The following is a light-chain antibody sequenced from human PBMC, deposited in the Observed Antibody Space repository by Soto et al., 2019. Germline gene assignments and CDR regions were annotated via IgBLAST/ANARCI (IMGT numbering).Light chain of an antibody. CDR2: DVS. Sequence: DIQMTQSPSTLSGSVGDRVTITCRASQNIERWLAWYQQKPGKAPKLLLYDVSRLESGVPSRFSGSGSATEFILTINGLQPDDFATYFCQQFKSGTWTFGQGTKVDI. CDR1: QNIERW. CDR3: QQFKSGTWT. J-gene: IGKJ1*01. V-gene: IGKV1-5*01.